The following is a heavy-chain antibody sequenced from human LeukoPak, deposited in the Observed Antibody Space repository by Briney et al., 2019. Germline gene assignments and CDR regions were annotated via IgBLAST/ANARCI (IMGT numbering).Heavy chain of an antibody. CDR2: IYYSGST. Sequence: SETLSLTCTVSGGSISSYYWSWIRQPPGKGLEWIGYIYYSGSTNYNPSLKSRVTISVDTSKNQFSLKLSSVAAADTAVYYCARLSSSFGSDFDYWGQGTLVTVSS. D-gene: IGHD6-6*01. J-gene: IGHJ4*02. V-gene: IGHV4-59*01. CDR3: ARLSSSFGSDFDY. CDR1: GGSISSYY.